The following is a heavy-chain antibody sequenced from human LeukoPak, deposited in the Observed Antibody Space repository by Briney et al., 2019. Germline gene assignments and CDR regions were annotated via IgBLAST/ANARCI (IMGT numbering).Heavy chain of an antibody. J-gene: IGHJ3*01. CDR2: IYPGDSDT. CDR1: GYLFTSYW. V-gene: IGHV5-51*01. D-gene: IGHD3-16*01. CDR3: ARQDASRTYDAFDV. Sequence: KSGESLKISCKDSGYLFTSYWIAWVRQRPGKGLEWMGIIYPGDSDTRYSPSFQGRVTISADKSINTAYLLWSSLQASDTATYYCARQDASRTYDAFDVWGQGTVVTV.